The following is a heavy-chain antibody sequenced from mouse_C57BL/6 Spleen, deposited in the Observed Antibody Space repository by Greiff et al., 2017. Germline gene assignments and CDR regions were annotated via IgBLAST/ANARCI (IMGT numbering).Heavy chain of an antibody. Sequence: VQLQQSGAELVKPGASVKLSCKASGYTFTSYWMHWVKQRPGKGLEWIGMIHPNSGSTNYHEKFKSKATLTVDKSSSTAYMQLSSLTSEDSAVYYCAKCQIYYYGSSYWYFDVWGTGTTVTVSS. D-gene: IGHD1-1*01. CDR2: IHPNSGST. CDR3: AKCQIYYYGSSYWYFDV. V-gene: IGHV1-64*01. J-gene: IGHJ1*03. CDR1: GYTFTSYW.